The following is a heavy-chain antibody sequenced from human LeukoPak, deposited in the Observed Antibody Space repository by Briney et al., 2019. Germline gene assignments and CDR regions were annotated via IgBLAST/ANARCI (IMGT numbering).Heavy chain of an antibody. J-gene: IGHJ6*03. CDR2: MNPNSGNT. CDR1: GYTFTSYD. V-gene: IGHV1-8*03. CDR3: ARGDTIFGVVMGGNYYYYYMDV. D-gene: IGHD3-3*01. Sequence: ASVKVSCKASGYTFTSYDINWVRQATGQGLEGMGWMNPNSGNTGDAQKFQGRVTITRNTSISTAYMELSRLRSDDTAVYYCARGDTIFGVVMGGNYYYYYMDVWGKGTTVTVSS.